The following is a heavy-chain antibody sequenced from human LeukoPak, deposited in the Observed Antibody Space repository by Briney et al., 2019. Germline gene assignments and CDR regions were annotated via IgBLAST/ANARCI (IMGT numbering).Heavy chain of an antibody. CDR2: INSDGSTT. Sequence: GGSLRLSCAASGFTFSSYWMHWVRQAPGKGLVWVSRINSDGSTTSYADSVKGRFTISRDNAKNSLYLQMNSLRAEDTAVYYCARQPNYYDTLDYWGPGTLVTVSS. CDR1: GFTFSSYW. V-gene: IGHV3-74*01. CDR3: ARQPNYYDTLDY. D-gene: IGHD3-22*01. J-gene: IGHJ4*02.